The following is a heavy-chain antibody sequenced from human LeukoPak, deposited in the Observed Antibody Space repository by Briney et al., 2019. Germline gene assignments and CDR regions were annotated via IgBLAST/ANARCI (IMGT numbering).Heavy chain of an antibody. D-gene: IGHD1/OR15-1a*01. CDR1: GGSISSYY. CDR3: ASLRRRSNTVDY. CDR2: IYYSGST. J-gene: IGHJ4*02. V-gene: IGHV4-59*08. Sequence: SDTLSLTCTVSGGSISSYYWSWIRQPPGKGLEWIGYIYYSGSTNYNPSLKSRVTISVDTSKNQFSLKLSSVTAADTAVYYCASLRRRSNTVDYWGQGTLVTVSS.